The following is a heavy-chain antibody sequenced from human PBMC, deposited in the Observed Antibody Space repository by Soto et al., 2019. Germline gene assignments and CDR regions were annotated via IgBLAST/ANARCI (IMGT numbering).Heavy chain of an antibody. CDR1: GYTFTSYA. J-gene: IGHJ4*02. CDR3: ARDKVVVAATHFDY. D-gene: IGHD2-15*01. Sequence: QVQLVQSGAEVKKPGASVKVSCKASGYTFTSYAMHWVRQAPGQRLEWMGWINAGNGNTKYSQKFQGRVTITRDTSASTAYMELSSLRSEDTAVYYCARDKVVVAATHFDYWGQGTLVTVSS. CDR2: INAGNGNT. V-gene: IGHV1-3*01.